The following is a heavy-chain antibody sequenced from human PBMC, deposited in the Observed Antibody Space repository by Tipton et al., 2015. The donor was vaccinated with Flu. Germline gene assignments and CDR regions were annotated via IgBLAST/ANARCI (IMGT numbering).Heavy chain of an antibody. D-gene: IGHD1-1*01. V-gene: IGHV3-21*01. CDR1: GISFSSYW. J-gene: IGHJ4*02. CDR2: ISTTSSYI. Sequence: GSLRLSCAASGISFSSYWMHWVRQAPGKGPVWVSSISTTSSYIYCTDSVRGRFTVSRDNAKNSLYLQMNSLRAEDTAVYYCARGYDPVDYWGQGSLVTVSS. CDR3: ARGYDPVDY.